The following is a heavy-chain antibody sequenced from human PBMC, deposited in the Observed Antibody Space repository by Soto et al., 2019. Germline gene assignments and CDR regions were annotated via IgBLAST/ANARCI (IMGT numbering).Heavy chain of an antibody. J-gene: IGHJ5*02. CDR2: IYYIGST. Sequence: QVQLQESGPGLVKPSETLSLTCTVSGGSISSYYWSWIRQPPGQGLERIGYIYYIGSTNYRLTLKSRVTISVDTSRNQSTLKLSSVTAADTAVYYCAMTLFVWRISFDPWGQGTLVTFSS. V-gene: IGHV4-59*03. CDR3: AMTLFVWRISFDP. CDR1: GGSISSYY. D-gene: IGHD3-10*02.